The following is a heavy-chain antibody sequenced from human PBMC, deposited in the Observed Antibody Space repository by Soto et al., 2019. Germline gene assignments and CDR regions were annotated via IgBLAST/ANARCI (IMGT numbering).Heavy chain of an antibody. CDR2: IYYSGST. J-gene: IGHJ4*02. CDR3: AREDSSGYSFDY. Sequence: PSETLSLTCTVSGGSISSYYWSWIRQPPGKGLEWIGYIYYSGSTNYNPSLKSRVTISVDTPKNQFSLKLSSVTAADTAVYYCAREDSSGYSFDYWGQGTLVTVSS. D-gene: IGHD3-22*01. V-gene: IGHV4-59*01. CDR1: GGSISSYY.